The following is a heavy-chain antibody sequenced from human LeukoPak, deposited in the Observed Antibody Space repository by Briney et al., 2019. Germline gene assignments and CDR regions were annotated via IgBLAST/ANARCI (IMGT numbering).Heavy chain of an antibody. CDR3: AAYYYGSGSRALDY. CDR1: GVPFSSYS. D-gene: IGHD3-10*01. V-gene: IGHV3-21*01. J-gene: IGHJ4*02. Sequence: GGSLRLSCAVSGVPFSSYSMNWVRQAPGKGLEWVSSISGSSIYIHYADSVKGRFSISRDDAKASLHLQINNLRGEDTAVYYCAAYYYGSGSRALDYWGQGTLVTVSS. CDR2: ISGSSIYI.